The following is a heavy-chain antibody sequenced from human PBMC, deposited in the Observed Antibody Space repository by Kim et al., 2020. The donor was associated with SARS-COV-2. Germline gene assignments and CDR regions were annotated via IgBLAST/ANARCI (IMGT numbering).Heavy chain of an antibody. CDR2: INHSGST. D-gene: IGHD2-2*01. CDR1: GGSFSGYY. Sequence: SETLSLTCAVYGGSFSGYYWSWIRQPPGKGLEWIGEINHSGSTNYNPSLKSRVTISVDTSKNQFSLKLSSVTAADTAVYYCARQYCSSTSCYYSPPEWGLGSWFDPWGQGTLVTVSS. V-gene: IGHV4-34*01. J-gene: IGHJ5*02. CDR3: ARQYCSSTSCYYSPPEWGLGSWFDP.